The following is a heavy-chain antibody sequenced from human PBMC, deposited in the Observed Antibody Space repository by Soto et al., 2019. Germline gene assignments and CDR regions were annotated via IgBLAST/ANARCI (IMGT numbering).Heavy chain of an antibody. V-gene: IGHV2-5*02. CDR1: GFSLITNGVG. D-gene: IGHD3-22*01. Sequence: QITLKESGPTLVKPTQNLTLTCTLSGFSLITNGVGVGWIRHPPGKALEWLALIYWDEDKRYSTSLKTRLTLTTDTSTNQGVLTLTNTVPADTATYYCAHKPKHYASSSFGYWGQATLVTVSS. CDR2: IYWDEDK. J-gene: IGHJ4*02. CDR3: AHKPKHYASSSFGY.